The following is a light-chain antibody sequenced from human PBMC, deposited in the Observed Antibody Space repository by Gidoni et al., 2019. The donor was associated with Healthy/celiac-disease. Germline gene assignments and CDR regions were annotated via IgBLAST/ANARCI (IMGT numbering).Light chain of an antibody. V-gene: IGKV3-20*01. Sequence: EIVLTQSPGILSLSPGERATLSCRASQSVISIYLAWYQQKPGQAPRLLMHGASSRATGIPDRFSGSGSGTDFTLTISRLEPEDFAAYYCQRYGSSPPYTFGQXTKLEI. CDR1: QSVISIY. J-gene: IGKJ2*01. CDR3: QRYGSSPPYT. CDR2: GAS.